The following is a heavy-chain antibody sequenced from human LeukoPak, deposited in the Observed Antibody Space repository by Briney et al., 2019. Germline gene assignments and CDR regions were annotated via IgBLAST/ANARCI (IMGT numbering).Heavy chain of an antibody. V-gene: IGHV4-38-2*02. CDR1: GYSISSGYY. CDR2: IYHSGST. Sequence: SETLSLTCAVSGYSISSGYYWGWIRQPPGKGLEWIGSIYHSGSTYYNPSLKSRVNISVDTSKNQFSLKLSSVTAADTAVYYCARDPREDYYYYYMDVWGKETTVTVSS. J-gene: IGHJ6*03. CDR3: ARDPREDYYYYYMDV.